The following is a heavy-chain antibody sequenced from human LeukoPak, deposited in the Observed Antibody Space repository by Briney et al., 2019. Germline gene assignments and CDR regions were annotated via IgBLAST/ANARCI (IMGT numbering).Heavy chain of an antibody. V-gene: IGHV4-59*08. CDR1: GGSISSYY. CDR2: IYYSGST. CDR3: ARLPGCSGGSCYRAFDL. Sequence: SETLSLTCTVSGGSISSYYWSWIRQPPGKGLEWIGYIYYSGSTNYNPSLKSRVTMSVDTSKNQFSLKLTSVTAADTAVYYCARLPGCSGGSCYRAFDLWGQGTMVTVSS. J-gene: IGHJ3*01. D-gene: IGHD2-15*01.